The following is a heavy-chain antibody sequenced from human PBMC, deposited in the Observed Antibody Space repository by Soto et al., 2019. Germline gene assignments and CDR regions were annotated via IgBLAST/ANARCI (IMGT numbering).Heavy chain of an antibody. CDR2: IKSKTDGGST. Sequence: GGSLRLSCAASGFTFSNAWMSWVRQAPGKGLEWVGRIKSKTDGGSTDYAAPVKGRFTSSRDDSKNTLYLQMNSLKTEDTAVYYCTTAEEDGDYVSYYYYYYMDVWGKGTTVTVSS. J-gene: IGHJ6*03. CDR1: GFTFSNAW. D-gene: IGHD4-17*01. V-gene: IGHV3-15*01. CDR3: TTAEEDGDYVSYYYYYYMDV.